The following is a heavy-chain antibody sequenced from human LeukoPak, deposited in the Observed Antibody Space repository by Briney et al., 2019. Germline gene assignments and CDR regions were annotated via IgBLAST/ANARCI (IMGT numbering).Heavy chain of an antibody. J-gene: IGHJ4*02. CDR2: IGTGGET. V-gene: IGHV3-23*01. CDR3: ARDPQGPFDY. CDR1: GFIFSAYA. Sequence: GGSLRLSCAASGFIFSAYAMSWVRQAPGQGLEWISVIGTGGETHYAESVRGRFTISRSNFKNTLYLQMNSLRAEDTAVYYCARDPQGPFDYWGQGTLVTVSS.